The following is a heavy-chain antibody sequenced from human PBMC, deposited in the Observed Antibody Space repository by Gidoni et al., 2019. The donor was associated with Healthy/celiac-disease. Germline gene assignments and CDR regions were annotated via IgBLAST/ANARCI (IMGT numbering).Heavy chain of an antibody. D-gene: IGHD5-12*01. CDR3: AKEGFGYSGYDSGFDY. Sequence: SCAASGFTFSSYGMHWVRQAPGKGLEWVAVISYDGSNKYYADSVKGRFTISRDNSKNTLYLQMNSLRAEDTAVYYCAKEGFGYSGYDSGFDYWGQGTLVTVSS. CDR2: ISYDGSNK. J-gene: IGHJ4*02. CDR1: GFTFSSYG. V-gene: IGHV3-30*18.